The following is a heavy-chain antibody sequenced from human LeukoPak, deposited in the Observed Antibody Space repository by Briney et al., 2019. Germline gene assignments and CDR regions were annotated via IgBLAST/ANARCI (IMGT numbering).Heavy chain of an antibody. CDR2: IYHSGST. CDR1: GGSISSSNW. CDR3: ASGGGSSYYYYGMDV. D-gene: IGHD2-15*01. J-gene: IGHJ6*02. V-gene: IGHV4-4*02. Sequence: PSETLSLTCAVSGGSISSSNWWSWVRPPPGKGLEWIGEIYHSGSTNYNPSLKSRVTISVDKSKNQFSLKLSSVTAADTAVYYCASGGGSSYYYYGMDVWGQGTTVTVSS.